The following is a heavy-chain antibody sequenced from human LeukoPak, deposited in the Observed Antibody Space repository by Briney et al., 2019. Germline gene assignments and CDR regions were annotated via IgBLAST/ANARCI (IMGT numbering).Heavy chain of an antibody. CDR2: ISSSSSYI. CDR1: GFTFSSYW. Sequence: GGSLRLSCAASGFTFSSYWMSWVRQAPGKGLEWVSSISSSSSYIYYADSVKGRFTISRDNAKNSLYLQMNSLRAEDTAVYYCARERSKAAAGYYYYGMDVWGQGTTVTVSS. CDR3: ARERSKAAAGYYYYGMDV. V-gene: IGHV3-21*01. J-gene: IGHJ6*02. D-gene: IGHD6-13*01.